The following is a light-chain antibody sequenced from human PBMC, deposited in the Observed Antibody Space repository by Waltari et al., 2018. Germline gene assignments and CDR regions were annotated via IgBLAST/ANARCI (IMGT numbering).Light chain of an antibody. CDR1: QSISSY. CDR3: QQSYSTPPET. J-gene: IGKJ4*01. CDR2: AAS. Sequence: DIQMTQSPSSLSASVGDRVTITCRASQSISSYLNWYQQKPGKAPKLLIYAASSLQSGVPSRVSGSGSGTDFTRTISSLQPEDFATYYCQQSYSTPPETVGGGTKVEIK. V-gene: IGKV1-39*01.